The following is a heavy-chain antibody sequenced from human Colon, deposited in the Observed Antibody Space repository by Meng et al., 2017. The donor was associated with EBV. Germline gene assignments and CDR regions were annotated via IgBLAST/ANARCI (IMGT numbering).Heavy chain of an antibody. CDR2: IYYSGST. V-gene: IGHV4-30-4*01. CDR3: ARDRKHYGERGWFDP. Sequence: GQLKESGPGLVQPSQTLSLTCTVSGGSISSGDYYWSWIRQPPGKGLEWIGYIYYSGSTYSNASLKSRVTISIDRSKNQFSLKLSSVTAADTAVYYCARDRKHYGERGWFDPWGQGTLVTVSS. J-gene: IGHJ5*02. D-gene: IGHD4-17*01. CDR1: GGSISSGDYY.